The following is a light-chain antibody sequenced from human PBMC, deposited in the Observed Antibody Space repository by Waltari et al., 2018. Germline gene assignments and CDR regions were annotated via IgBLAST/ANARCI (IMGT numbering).Light chain of an antibody. V-gene: IGKV4-1*01. CDR1: QTVLYSSSNKNY. J-gene: IGKJ2*02. CDR3: QQYFITPGT. CDR2: WAS. Sequence: DIVMTQSPDSLAVSLCERATINCKSSQTVLYSSSNKNYLAWYQQKPGQPPKLLIYWASTRESGVPDRFSGSGSGTDFTLTISSLQAEDVAVYYCQQYFITPGTFGQGTKLEIK.